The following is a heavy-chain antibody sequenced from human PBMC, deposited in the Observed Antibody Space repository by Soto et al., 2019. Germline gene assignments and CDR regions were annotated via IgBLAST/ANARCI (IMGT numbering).Heavy chain of an antibody. Sequence: GGSLRLSYTASRFTFRDYGLNWVSQDPGQGLGWVWTNSGGSSVRYYGDSVKGRFTISKDNPKKTLLLQLNRLRAEDTARFYFAKVLSEKYYHHLDLWGQ. J-gene: IGHJ4*02. V-gene: IGHV3-23*01. CDR3: AKVLSEKYYHHLDL. CDR2: NSGGSSVR. D-gene: IGHD2-8*01. CDR1: RFTFRDYG.